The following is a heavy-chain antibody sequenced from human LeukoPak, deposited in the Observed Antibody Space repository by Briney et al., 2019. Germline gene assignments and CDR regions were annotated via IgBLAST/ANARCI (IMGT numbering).Heavy chain of an antibody. Sequence: SVKVSCKASGGTFSSYAFSWVRQAPGQGLEWMGGIIPIFGTANYARKFQGRVTITTDESTSTAYMELSSLRSEDAAVYYCANTGYRSGGDYYYYYGLDVWGQGTTVTVSS. D-gene: IGHD6-19*01. CDR1: GGTFSSYA. J-gene: IGHJ6*02. CDR2: IIPIFGTA. V-gene: IGHV1-69*05. CDR3: ANTGYRSGGDYYYYYGLDV.